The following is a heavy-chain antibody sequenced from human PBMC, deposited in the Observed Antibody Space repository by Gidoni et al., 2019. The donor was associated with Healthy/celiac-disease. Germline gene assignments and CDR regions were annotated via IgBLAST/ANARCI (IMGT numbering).Heavy chain of an antibody. CDR3: ARPAGDSSGWYGDWYFDL. CDR2: ISSSGSTI. J-gene: IGHJ2*01. D-gene: IGHD6-19*01. CDR1: GFTFSSYE. Sequence: EVQLVESGGGLVQPGGSLRLSCAASGFTFSSYEMNWVRQAPGKGLEWVSYISSSGSTIYYADSVKGRFTISRDDAKNSLYLQMNSLRAEDTAVYYCARPAGDSSGWYGDWYFDLWGRGTLVTVSS. V-gene: IGHV3-48*03.